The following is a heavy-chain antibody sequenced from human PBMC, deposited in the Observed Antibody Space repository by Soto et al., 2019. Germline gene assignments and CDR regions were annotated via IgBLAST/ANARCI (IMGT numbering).Heavy chain of an antibody. J-gene: IGHJ2*01. CDR1: GFTFSSYG. CDR2: IWYDGSNK. D-gene: IGHD4-17*01. V-gene: IGHV3-33*01. Sequence: QVQLVESGGGVVQPGRSLRLSCAASGFTFSSYGMHWVRQAPGKGLEWVAVIWYDGSNKYYADSVKGRFTISRDNSKNTLYLQMNSLRAEDTAVYYCAGDQGTTVTINWYFDLWGRGTLVTVSS. CDR3: AGDQGTTVTINWYFDL.